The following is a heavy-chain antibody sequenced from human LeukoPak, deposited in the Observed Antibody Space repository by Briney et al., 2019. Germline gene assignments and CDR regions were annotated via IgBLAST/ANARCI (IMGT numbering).Heavy chain of an antibody. V-gene: IGHV1-18*04. CDR3: ARWYSSSWYETADYHFDY. CDR2: ISAYNGNT. CDR1: GYTFTSHG. J-gene: IGHJ4*02. Sequence: GASVTVSFKASGYTFTSHGISWVRQAPGQGLEWKGWISAYNGNTNYAQKHQGRVTMTTDTSTSTAYMELRSLRSDDTAVYYCARWYSSSWYETADYHFDYWGQGTQVTVSS. D-gene: IGHD6-13*01.